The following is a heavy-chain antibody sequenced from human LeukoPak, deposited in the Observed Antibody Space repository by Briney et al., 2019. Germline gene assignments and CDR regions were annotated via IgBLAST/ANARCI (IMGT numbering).Heavy chain of an antibody. CDR3: ARRVLRSGPVAGTGRYYFDY. CDR1: GGSTSSSSYY. V-gene: IGHV4-31*03. Sequence: SETLSLTCTVSGGSTSSSSYYWGWIRQHPGKGLEWIGYIYYSGSTYYNPSLKSRVTISVDTSKNQFTLKLSSVTAADTAVYYCARRVLRSGPVAGTGRYYFDYWGQGTLVTVSS. D-gene: IGHD6-19*01. CDR2: IYYSGST. J-gene: IGHJ4*02.